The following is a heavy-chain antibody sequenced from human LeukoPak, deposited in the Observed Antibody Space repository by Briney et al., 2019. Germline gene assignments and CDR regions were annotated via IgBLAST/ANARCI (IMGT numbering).Heavy chain of an antibody. CDR3: ARLSPIRIAARPEGAFDI. J-gene: IGHJ3*02. Sequence: SETLSLTCTVSGGSISSYYWSWIRQPAEKGLEWIGRIYSSGSTNYNPSLKSRVTMSVDTSKNQFSLKLSSVTAADTAVYYRARLSPIRIAARPEGAFDIWGQGTMVTVSS. V-gene: IGHV4-4*07. CDR2: IYSSGST. CDR1: GGSISSYY. D-gene: IGHD6-6*01.